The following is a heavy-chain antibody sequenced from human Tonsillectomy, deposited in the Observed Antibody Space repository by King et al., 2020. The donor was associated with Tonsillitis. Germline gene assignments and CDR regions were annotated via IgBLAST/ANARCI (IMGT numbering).Heavy chain of an antibody. CDR1: GGSISNYY. D-gene: IGHD2-21*02. CDR3: ARDCGGACYSYWYFDL. Sequence: QLQESGPGLVKPSETLSLTCTVSGGSISNYYWSWIRQPPGKGLEWIGYIHDSGSSGSTKYNPSPRSRVIMSVDTAQNQFSLDLSSVSAADTAVYYCARDCGGACYSYWYFDLWGRGTLVTVSS. J-gene: IGHJ2*01. CDR2: IHDSGSSGST. V-gene: IGHV4-59*01.